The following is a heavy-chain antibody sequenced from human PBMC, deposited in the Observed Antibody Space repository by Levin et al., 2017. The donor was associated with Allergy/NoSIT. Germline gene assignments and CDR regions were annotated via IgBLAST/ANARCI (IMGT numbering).Heavy chain of an antibody. CDR3: ARDAMYYDYVWGSYRLLLPNNWFDP. J-gene: IGHJ5*02. Sequence: ASVKVSCKASGGTFSSYAISWVRQAPGQGLEWMGGIIPIFGTANYAQKFQGRVTITADESTSTAYMELSSLRSEDTAVYYCARDAMYYDYVWGSYRLLLPNNWFDPWGQGTLVTVSS. CDR1: GGTFSSYA. V-gene: IGHV1-69*13. D-gene: IGHD3-16*02. CDR2: IIPIFGTA.